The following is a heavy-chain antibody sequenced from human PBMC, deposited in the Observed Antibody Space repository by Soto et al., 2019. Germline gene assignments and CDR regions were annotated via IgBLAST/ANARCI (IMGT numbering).Heavy chain of an antibody. Sequence: QVQLVESGGGVVQPGRSLRLSCAASGFTFSSYAMHWVRQAPGKGLEWVAVISYDGSNKYYADSVKGRSTISRDNSKNTLYLQMNSLRAEDTAVYYCASSSTGRKFDYWGQGTLVTVSS. D-gene: IGHD3-10*01. CDR2: ISYDGSNK. J-gene: IGHJ4*02. V-gene: IGHV3-30-3*01. CDR1: GFTFSSYA. CDR3: ASSSTGRKFDY.